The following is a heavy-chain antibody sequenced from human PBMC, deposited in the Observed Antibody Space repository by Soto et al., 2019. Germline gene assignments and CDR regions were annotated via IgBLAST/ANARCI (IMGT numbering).Heavy chain of an antibody. Sequence: LRLSCAASGLSLSTYAMNWVRQAPGKGLEWVSYISGSSSAIYYADSVRGRFTVSRDNAKNSLYLQMNSLTAEDTAVYYCAKDLAAAGTGWFDPWGQGTLVTVSS. CDR1: GLSLSTYA. J-gene: IGHJ5*02. CDR2: ISGSSSAI. V-gene: IGHV3-48*03. CDR3: AKDLAAAGTGWFDP. D-gene: IGHD6-13*01.